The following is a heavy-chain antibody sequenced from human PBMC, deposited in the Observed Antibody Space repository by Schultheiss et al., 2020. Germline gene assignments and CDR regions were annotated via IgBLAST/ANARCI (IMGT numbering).Heavy chain of an antibody. CDR3: ARDWGGYSYYPTYFDY. J-gene: IGHJ4*02. V-gene: IGHV4-39*02. CDR2: IYYSGST. CDR1: GGSISSSSYY. D-gene: IGHD5-18*01. Sequence: SETLSLTCTVSGGSISSSSYYWGWIRQPPGKGLEWIGNIYYSGSTYYNPSLKSRVTISVDTSKNQFSLKLSSVTAADTAVYYCARDWGGYSYYPTYFDYWGQGTLVTVSS.